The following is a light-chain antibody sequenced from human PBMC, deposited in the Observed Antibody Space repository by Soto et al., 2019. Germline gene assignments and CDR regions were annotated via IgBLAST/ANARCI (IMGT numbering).Light chain of an antibody. V-gene: IGKV1-33*01. CDR1: QNINNY. CDR3: QQYENLPT. Sequence: DIQMTQSPSSLSXXXGXXXXXXXQASQNINNYLNWYQQKPGRAPKLLIYDASNLEAGVPSRFGGSGSGTDFTFTISRLQPEDIATYYCQQYENLPTFGQGTRLEIK. J-gene: IGKJ5*01. CDR2: DAS.